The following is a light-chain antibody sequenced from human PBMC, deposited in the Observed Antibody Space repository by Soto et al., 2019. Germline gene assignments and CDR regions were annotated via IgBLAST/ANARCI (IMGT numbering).Light chain of an antibody. J-gene: IGKJ1*01. Sequence: IVMTQTPLSLSVTPGQPASISCRSSQSLLESNGETPLYWYLQRPGQPPQLLIYEVSSRFSGVPDRFSGSGSGTDFTLKSSRVEAEDAGVYYCMQSIELPRTFGQGTKVEIK. CDR3: MQSIELPRT. CDR2: EVS. CDR1: QSLLESNGETP. V-gene: IGKV2D-29*01.